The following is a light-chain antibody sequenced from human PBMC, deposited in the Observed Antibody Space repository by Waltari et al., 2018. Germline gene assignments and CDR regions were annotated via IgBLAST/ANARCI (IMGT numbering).Light chain of an antibody. CDR1: QSISSW. V-gene: IGKV1-5*03. CDR3: QQYDSYSAT. Sequence: DIQMTQSPSTLSASVGDRCTITCRASQSISSWLAWYHQKPGKAPKLLIYKASSLESGVPSRFSGSGSGTEFTLTITSLQPDDFATYYCQQYDSYSATFGQGTKVEI. CDR2: KAS. J-gene: IGKJ1*01.